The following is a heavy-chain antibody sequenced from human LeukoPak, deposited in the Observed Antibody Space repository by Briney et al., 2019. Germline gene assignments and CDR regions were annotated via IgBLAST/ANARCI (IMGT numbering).Heavy chain of an antibody. V-gene: IGHV4-4*07. J-gene: IGHJ6*03. Sequence: SETLSLTCTVSGGSISSYCWSWIRQPAGKGLEWIGRIYTSGSTNYNPSLKSRVTMSVDTSKNQFSLKLSSVTAADTAVYYCARDGGSGYYYYMDVWGKGTTVTVSS. D-gene: IGHD3-16*01. CDR1: GGSISSYC. CDR2: IYTSGST. CDR3: ARDGGSGYYYYMDV.